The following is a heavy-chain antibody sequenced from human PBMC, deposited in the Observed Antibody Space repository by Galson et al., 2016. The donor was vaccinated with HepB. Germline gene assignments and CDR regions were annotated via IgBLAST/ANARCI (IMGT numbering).Heavy chain of an antibody. V-gene: IGHV3-33*01. J-gene: IGHJ6*02. CDR3: ARRFRYTYGPPYGMDV. Sequence: SLRLSCAASGFTFSNYAMHWVRQAPGKGLEWVAVIWYDGSHQYYGDSVKGRFTISRDNSKNTLYLQMNSLRAEDTAVYYCARRFRYTYGPPYGMDVWGQGATVTVSS. CDR2: IWYDGSHQ. D-gene: IGHD5-18*01. CDR1: GFTFSNYA.